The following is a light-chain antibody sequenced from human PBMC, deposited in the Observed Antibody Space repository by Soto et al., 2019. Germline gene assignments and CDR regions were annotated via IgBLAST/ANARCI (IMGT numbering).Light chain of an antibody. V-gene: IGLV6-57*02. CDR3: QSFDTNTVI. CDR1: SGRIASNY. J-gene: IGLJ2*01. CDR2: EDN. Sequence: NFMLTQPHSVSESPGKTVTISCTGSSGRIASNYVQWYQQRPGRAPSTVIYEDNQRPSGVPDRFSGSIDSSSNSASLTISGLKTEDEADYYCQSFDTNTVIFGGGTKLTVL.